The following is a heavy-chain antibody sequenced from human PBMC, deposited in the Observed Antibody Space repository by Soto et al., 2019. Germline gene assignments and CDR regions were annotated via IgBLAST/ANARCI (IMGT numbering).Heavy chain of an antibody. Sequence: PSETLSLTCTVSGGSISSGDYYWSWIRQHPGKGLEWIGYIYDSGSTYYNPSLESRVTISVDTSKNQFSLKLSSVTAADTAVYYCARGFLEWLSHTYYGMDVWGQGTTVTVSS. CDR2: IYDSGST. CDR3: ARGFLEWLSHTYYGMDV. J-gene: IGHJ6*02. V-gene: IGHV4-31*03. CDR1: GGSISSGDYY. D-gene: IGHD3-3*01.